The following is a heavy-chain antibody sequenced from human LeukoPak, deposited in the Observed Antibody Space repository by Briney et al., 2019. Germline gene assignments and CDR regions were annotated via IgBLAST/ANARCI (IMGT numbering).Heavy chain of an antibody. V-gene: IGHV1-2*02. CDR3: AREARVRGVMYFFDD. CDR1: GYMFTGFY. CDR2: IDPRSGAI. Sequence: ASVKVSCKTSGYMFTGFYLHWLRQAPGQGLEWMGWIDPRSGAINYAEKFQGRVTMTRETSISTAYMELSRLTSDDTAVYYCAREARVRGVMYFFDDWSQGTLVTVSS. J-gene: IGHJ4*02. D-gene: IGHD3-10*01.